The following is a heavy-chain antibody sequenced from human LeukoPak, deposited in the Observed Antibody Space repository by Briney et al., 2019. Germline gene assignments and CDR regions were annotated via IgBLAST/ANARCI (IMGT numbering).Heavy chain of an antibody. Sequence: SETLSLTCAVYGGSFSGYYWSWIRQPPGKGLEWIGEINHSGSTNYNPSLKSRVTISVDTSKNQFSLKLSSVTAADTAVYYCASLTTVYYYYGMDVWGQGTTVTVSS. D-gene: IGHD4-17*01. CDR2: INHSGST. CDR1: GGSFSGYY. CDR3: ASLTTVYYYYGMDV. V-gene: IGHV4-34*01. J-gene: IGHJ6*02.